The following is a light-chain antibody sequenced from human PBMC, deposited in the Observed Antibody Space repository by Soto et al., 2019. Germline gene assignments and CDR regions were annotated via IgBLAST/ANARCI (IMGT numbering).Light chain of an antibody. J-gene: IGKJ2*01. CDR3: QQSYSTPSYT. V-gene: IGKV1-39*01. CDR2: AAS. Sequence: DIQMTQSPSSLSASVGDRVTITCRASQSISSYLNWYQQKPGQAPKLLIYAASSLQSGVPSRFSGSGSGTDFTLTISSLQPEDFATYYGQQSYSTPSYTFGQGTKLEIK. CDR1: QSISSY.